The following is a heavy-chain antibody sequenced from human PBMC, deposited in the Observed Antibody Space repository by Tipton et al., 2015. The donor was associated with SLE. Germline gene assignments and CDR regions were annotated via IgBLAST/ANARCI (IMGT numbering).Heavy chain of an antibody. Sequence: TLSLTCTVSGGSISSSSYYWGWIRQPPGKGLEWIGSIYYTGGTFYNPSLKSRVTMSVDTSKNQFSLKLSSVTAADTAVHYCARAAPLNSARGYYYGMDVWGQGTTVTVSS. D-gene: IGHD3-10*01. V-gene: IGHV4-39*07. J-gene: IGHJ6*02. CDR1: GGSISSSSYY. CDR3: ARAAPLNSARGYYYGMDV. CDR2: IYYTGGT.